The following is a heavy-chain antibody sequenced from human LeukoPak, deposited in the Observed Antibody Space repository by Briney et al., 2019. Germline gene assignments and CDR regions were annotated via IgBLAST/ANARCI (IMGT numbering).Heavy chain of an antibody. J-gene: IGHJ4*02. CDR2: IIPIFGTA. Sequence: SVKVSCKASGYTFTSYGISWVRQAPGQGLEWMGEIIPIFGTANYAQKFQGRVTITADESTSTAYMELSSLRSEDTAVYYCARAHDYSNSRFDYWGQGTLVTVSS. CDR3: ARAHDYSNSRFDY. D-gene: IGHD4-11*01. CDR1: GYTFTSYG. V-gene: IGHV1-69*13.